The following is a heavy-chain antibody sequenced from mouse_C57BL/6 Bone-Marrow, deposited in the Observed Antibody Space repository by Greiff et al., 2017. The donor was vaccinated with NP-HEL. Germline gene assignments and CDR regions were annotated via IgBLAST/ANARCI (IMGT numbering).Heavy chain of an antibody. Sequence: EVQRVESGGDLVKPGGSLKLSCAASGFTFSSYGMSWVRQTPDKRLEWVATISSGGSYTYYPDNAKNTLYLQMSSLKSEDTAMYYCARQDFDVWGTGTTVTVSS. J-gene: IGHJ1*03. CDR1: GFTFSSYG. CDR3: ARQDFDV. V-gene: IGHV5-6*01. CDR2: ISSGGSYT.